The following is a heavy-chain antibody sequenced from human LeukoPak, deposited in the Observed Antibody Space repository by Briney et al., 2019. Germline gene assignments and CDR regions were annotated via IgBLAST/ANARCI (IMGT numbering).Heavy chain of an antibody. CDR2: IRYDGSNK. CDR3: AKGSMGATRSVDAFDI. V-gene: IGHV3-30*02. Sequence: GGSLRLSCAASGFTFSSYGMHWVRQAPGKGLEWVAFIRYDGSNKYYADSVKGRFTSSRDNSKNTLYLQMNGLRAEDTAVYYCAKGSMGATRSVDAFDIWGQGTMVTVSS. CDR1: GFTFSSYG. J-gene: IGHJ3*02. D-gene: IGHD1-26*01.